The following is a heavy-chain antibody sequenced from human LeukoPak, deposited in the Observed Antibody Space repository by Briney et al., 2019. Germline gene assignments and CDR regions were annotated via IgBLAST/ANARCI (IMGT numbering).Heavy chain of an antibody. CDR2: IYSGGST. CDR1: GFTVSSNY. D-gene: IGHD1-26*01. Sequence: GGSLSLSCAASGFTVSSNYMSWVRQAPGKGLEWVSVIYSGGSTYYADSVKGRFTISRDNSKNTLYLQMNSLRAEDTAVYYCAREGSYSSFDYWGQGTLVTVSS. CDR3: AREGSYSSFDY. J-gene: IGHJ4*02. V-gene: IGHV3-53*01.